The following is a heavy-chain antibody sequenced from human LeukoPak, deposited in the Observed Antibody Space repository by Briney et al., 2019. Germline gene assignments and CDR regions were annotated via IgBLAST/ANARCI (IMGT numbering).Heavy chain of an antibody. V-gene: IGHV5-51*01. CDR3: ARHNLYGAEDY. CDR1: GYSFTSYW. Sequence: GESLKISWNGSGYSFTSYWIGWVRQMPGKGLEWMGIIYPGDSDTRYSPSFQGQVTISADKSISTAYLRWSSLKASDTAMYYCARHNLYGAEDYWGQGTLVTVSS. CDR2: IYPGDSDT. D-gene: IGHD4-17*01. J-gene: IGHJ4*02.